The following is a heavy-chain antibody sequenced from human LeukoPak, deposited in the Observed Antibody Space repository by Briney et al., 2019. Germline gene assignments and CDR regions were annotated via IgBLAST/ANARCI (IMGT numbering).Heavy chain of an antibody. CDR3: ARGFLVGNNAA. CDR2: IHGAGDT. CDR1: GFTFSNYA. J-gene: IGHJ5*02. Sequence: PGGSLRLSCAASGFTFSNYAMSWVRQAPGRGLEWVSAIHGAGDTHHANSVKDRFSTSRDNSKNTVYLQMNSLRAEDTAVYYCARGFLVGNNAAWGQGTLVTISS. V-gene: IGHV3-66*01. D-gene: IGHD1-26*01.